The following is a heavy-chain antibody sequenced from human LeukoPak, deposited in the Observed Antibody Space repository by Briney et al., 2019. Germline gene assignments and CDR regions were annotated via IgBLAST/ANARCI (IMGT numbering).Heavy chain of an antibody. V-gene: IGHV1-2*02. J-gene: IGHJ6*02. CDR1: GYTFTSYY. CDR2: INPNSGGT. CDR3: ARDPGTGDHPPYYYYYYGMDV. Sequence: GASVKVSCKASGYTFTSYYMHWVRQAPGQGLEWMGWINPNSGGTNYAQKFQGRVTMTGDTSISTAYMELSRLRSDDTAVYYCARDPGTGDHPPYYYYYYGMDVWGQGTTVTVSS. D-gene: IGHD7-27*01.